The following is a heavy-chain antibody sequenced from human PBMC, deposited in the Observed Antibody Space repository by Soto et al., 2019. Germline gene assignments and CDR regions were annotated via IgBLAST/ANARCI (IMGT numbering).Heavy chain of an antibody. CDR3: ARGEHCSSTSCPAVGAIYYYYGMDV. CDR2: IIPIFGTA. D-gene: IGHD2-2*01. V-gene: IGHV1-69*06. CDR1: GGTFSSYA. Sequence: SVKVSCKASGGTFSSYAISWVRQAPGQGLEWMGGIIPIFGTANYAQKFQGRVMITADKSTSTAYMELSSLRSEDTAVYYCARGEHCSSTSCPAVGAIYYYYGMDVWGQGTTVTVSS. J-gene: IGHJ6*02.